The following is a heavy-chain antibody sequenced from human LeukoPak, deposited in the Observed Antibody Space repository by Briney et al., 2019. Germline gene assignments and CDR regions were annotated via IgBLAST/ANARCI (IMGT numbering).Heavy chain of an antibody. CDR3: ARPISYSSGWVFDY. CDR2: ISSSSSYI. J-gene: IGHJ4*02. V-gene: IGHV3-21*01. CDR1: GLTFSSYS. D-gene: IGHD6-19*01. Sequence: PGGSLRLSCAASGLTFSSYSMNWVRQAPGKGLEWVSSISSSSSYIYYADSVRGRFTISRDNAKNSLYLKINSLTAEDTAVYYCARPISYSSGWVFDYWGQGTLVTVSS.